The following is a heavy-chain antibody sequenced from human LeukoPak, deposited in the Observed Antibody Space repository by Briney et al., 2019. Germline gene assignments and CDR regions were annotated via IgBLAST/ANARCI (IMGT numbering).Heavy chain of an antibody. CDR2: INPNGGST. CDR1: GYTSTAYY. CDR3: ARGGEAFDI. D-gene: IGHD3-16*01. Sequence: ASVKVSCKASGYTSTAYYIYWVRQARGQGLEWMGVINPNGGSTSYAQKFQGRVTMTRDTSTSTVYMELSSLRSEDTAVYYCARGGEAFDIWGQGTMVTVSS. V-gene: IGHV1-46*01. J-gene: IGHJ3*02.